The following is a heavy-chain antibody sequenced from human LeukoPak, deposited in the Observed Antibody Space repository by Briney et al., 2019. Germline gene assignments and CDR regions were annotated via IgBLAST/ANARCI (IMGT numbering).Heavy chain of an antibody. V-gene: IGHV4-39*07. CDR3: ALIYSSSWNYFDY. J-gene: IGHJ4*02. CDR2: IYYSGST. CDR1: DGSISSSSYY. Sequence: KASETLSLTCTVSDGSISSSSYYWGWIRQPPGKGLEWIGSIYYSGSTYYNPSLKSRVTISVDTSKNQFSLKLSSVTAADTAVYYCALIYSSSWNYFDYWGQGTLVTVSS. D-gene: IGHD6-13*01.